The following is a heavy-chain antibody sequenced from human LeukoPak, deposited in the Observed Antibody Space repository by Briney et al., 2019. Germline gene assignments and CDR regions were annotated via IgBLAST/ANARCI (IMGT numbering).Heavy chain of an antibody. D-gene: IGHD3-10*01. CDR1: RFTFSDYH. Sequence: PGGSLRLSCAASRFTFSDYHMSWIRQAPGKGLEWIAYISSSGSYTNYAESVKGRFTISRDNAKNSLYLQMNSLRAEDTAVYYCASHGAGSYLVDYWGQGTLVTVSS. J-gene: IGHJ4*02. CDR2: ISSSGSYT. CDR3: ASHGAGSYLVDY. V-gene: IGHV3-11*03.